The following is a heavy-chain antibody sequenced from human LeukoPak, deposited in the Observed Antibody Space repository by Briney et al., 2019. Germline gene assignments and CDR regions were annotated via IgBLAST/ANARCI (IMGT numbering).Heavy chain of an antibody. V-gene: IGHV1-18*01. CDR2: ISAYNGNT. Sequence: ASVKGSCKASGYTFTSYGISWVRQAPGQGLEWMGWISAYNGNTNYAQKLQGRVTMTTDTSTSTAYMELRSLRSDDTAVYYCARDLPYYYDSSGYYYGYYFDYWGQGTLVTVSS. CDR3: ARDLPYYYDSSGYYYGYYFDY. D-gene: IGHD3-22*01. J-gene: IGHJ4*02. CDR1: GYTFTSYG.